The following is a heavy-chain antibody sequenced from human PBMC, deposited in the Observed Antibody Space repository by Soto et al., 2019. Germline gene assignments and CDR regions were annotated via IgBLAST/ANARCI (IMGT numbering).Heavy chain of an antibody. CDR3: ARDNESGSYYYYYYGMDV. CDR1: GFKFSGYY. Sequence: GGSLRLSCAASGFKFSGYYMTWIRQAPGKGLEWVSYINSGGSTYYADSVKGRFTISRDNSKNTLYLQMNSLRAEDTAVYYCARDNESGSYYYYYYGMDVWGQGTTVTVSS. V-gene: IGHV3-66*01. CDR2: INSGGST. D-gene: IGHD1-26*01. J-gene: IGHJ6*02.